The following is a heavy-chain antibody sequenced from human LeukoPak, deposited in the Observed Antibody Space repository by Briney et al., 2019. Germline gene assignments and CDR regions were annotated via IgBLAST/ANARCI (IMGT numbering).Heavy chain of an antibody. J-gene: IGHJ4*02. Sequence: KSSETLSLTCTVSGGSISSGDYYWSWIRQPPGKGLEWIGSIYYSGSTYYNPSLKSRVTISVDTSKNQFSLKLSSVTAADTAVYYCAREDGGIAAAGMDYWGQGTLVTVSS. V-gene: IGHV4-39*07. CDR2: IYYSGST. CDR1: GGSISSGDYY. CDR3: AREDGGIAAAGMDY. D-gene: IGHD6-13*01.